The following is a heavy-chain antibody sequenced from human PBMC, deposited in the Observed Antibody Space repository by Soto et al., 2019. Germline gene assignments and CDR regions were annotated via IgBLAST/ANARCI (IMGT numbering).Heavy chain of an antibody. Sequence: ASVKVSCKASGYTFTSYGISWVRQAPGQGLEWMGWISAYNGNTNYAQKLQGRVTMTTDTSTSTAYMELRSLRSDDTAVYYCARGPYYDILTGVNWFDPWGQGTPVTVSS. D-gene: IGHD3-9*01. CDR3: ARGPYYDILTGVNWFDP. J-gene: IGHJ5*02. CDR2: ISAYNGNT. CDR1: GYTFTSYG. V-gene: IGHV1-18*01.